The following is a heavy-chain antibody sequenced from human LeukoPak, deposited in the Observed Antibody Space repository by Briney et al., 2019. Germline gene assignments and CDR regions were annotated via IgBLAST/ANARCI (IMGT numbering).Heavy chain of an antibody. CDR3: AREIRAYDSSSYDSGNYYYYYMDV. J-gene: IGHJ6*03. Sequence: ASVKVSCKASGGTFSSYAISWVRQAPGQGLEWMGGIIPIFGTANYAQKFQGRVTITADESTSTAYMELSSLRSEDTAVYYCAREIRAYDSSSYDSGNYYYYYMDVWGKGTTVTISS. CDR1: GGTFSSYA. CDR2: IIPIFGTA. V-gene: IGHV1-69*13. D-gene: IGHD3-22*01.